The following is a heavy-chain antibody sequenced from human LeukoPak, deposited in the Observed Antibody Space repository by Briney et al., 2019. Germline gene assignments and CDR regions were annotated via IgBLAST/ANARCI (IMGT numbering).Heavy chain of an antibody. D-gene: IGHD3-22*01. V-gene: IGHV4-59*01. J-gene: IGHJ4*02. CDR2: IFYSGST. CDR3: ARDYYDSSGFSYFDS. Sequence: SETLSLTCTVSGGSISSYYWNWIRQPPGKGLEWIGYIFYSGSTNYNPSLNSRVTISVDTSKNQFSLKLSSVTAADTAVYYCARDYYDSSGFSYFDSWGRGTLVTVSS. CDR1: GGSISSYY.